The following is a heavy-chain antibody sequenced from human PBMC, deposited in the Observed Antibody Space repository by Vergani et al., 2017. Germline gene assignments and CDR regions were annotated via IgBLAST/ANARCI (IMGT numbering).Heavy chain of an antibody. CDR2: IYYSGST. D-gene: IGHD3-22*01. J-gene: IGHJ2*01. CDR1: GGSISSGDYY. CDR3: ARDRSDYYDSSGYFRGWYFDL. Sequence: QVQLQESGPGLVKPSQTLSLTCTVSGGSISSGDYYWSWIRQPPGKGLEWIGYIYYSGSTYYNPSLKSRVTISVDTSKNQFSLKLGSVTAADTAVYYCARDRSDYYDSSGYFRGWYFDLWGRGTLVTVSS. V-gene: IGHV4-30-4*08.